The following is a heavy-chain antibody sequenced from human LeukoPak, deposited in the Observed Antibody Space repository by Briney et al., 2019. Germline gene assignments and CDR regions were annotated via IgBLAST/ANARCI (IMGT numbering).Heavy chain of an antibody. J-gene: IGHJ4*02. D-gene: IGHD6-13*01. V-gene: IGHV3-21*01. CDR2: ISDRSTYI. Sequence: GGSLRLSCAASGFIFSSYTMNWVRQAPGKGLEWVSSISDRSTYIYYADSLKGRFTISRDNAKNSLYLQINSLRVEDTAVYYCARGVRIAVADYWGQGTLVTVSS. CDR1: GFIFSSYT. CDR3: ARGVRIAVADY.